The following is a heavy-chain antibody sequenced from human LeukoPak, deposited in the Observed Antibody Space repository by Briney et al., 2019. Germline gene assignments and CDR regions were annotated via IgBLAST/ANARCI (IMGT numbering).Heavy chain of an antibody. CDR3: ARMYPLYYMDV. Sequence: PSETLSLTCAVYGGSFSGYYWSWIRQPPGKGLEWIGEINHSGSTNYNPSLKSRVTISVDTSKNQFSLKLSSVTAADTAVYYCARMYPLYYMDVWGEGTTVTVSS. D-gene: IGHD2-2*01. J-gene: IGHJ6*03. CDR1: GGSFSGYY. CDR2: INHSGST. V-gene: IGHV4-34*01.